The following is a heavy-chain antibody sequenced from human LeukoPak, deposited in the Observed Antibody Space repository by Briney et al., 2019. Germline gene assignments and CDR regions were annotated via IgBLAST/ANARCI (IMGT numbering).Heavy chain of an antibody. Sequence: SETLSLTCTVSNGSISSDYWSWIRQPPGKGLEFIGYIYNTGSAYYNSSLRSRVTMSIDKSKNQFSLKLSSVTAADTAVYYCARRQLWLPFDYWGQGTLVTVSS. CDR3: ARRQLWLPFDY. CDR2: IYNTGSA. D-gene: IGHD5-18*01. J-gene: IGHJ4*02. CDR1: NGSISSDY. V-gene: IGHV4-59*04.